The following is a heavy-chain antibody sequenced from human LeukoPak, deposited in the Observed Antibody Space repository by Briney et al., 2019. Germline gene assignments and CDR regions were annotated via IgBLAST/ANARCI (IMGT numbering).Heavy chain of an antibody. D-gene: IGHD4-17*01. CDR1: GDSISSYY. CDR2: IHYSGIT. CDR3: ARSLDYGANLMYFDY. Sequence: PSETLSLTCTVSGDSISSYYWSWIRQPPGKGLEWIGYIHYSGITNYNPSLKSRVTISVDTSKNQFSLKLSSVTAADTAVYYCARSLDYGANLMYFDYWGQGTLVTVSS. V-gene: IGHV4-59*08. J-gene: IGHJ4*02.